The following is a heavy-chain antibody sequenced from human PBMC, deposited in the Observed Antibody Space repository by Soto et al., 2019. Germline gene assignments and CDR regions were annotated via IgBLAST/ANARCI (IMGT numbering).Heavy chain of an antibody. CDR1: GFTFSSNA. Sequence: GGSLRLSCAASGFTFSSNAMSWVRQAPGKGLEWVSTISGGGVTTYYADSVKGRFTISRDNSKNTLYLQMNSLRAEDTAVYYCAKQAGYTSDPFDYWGQGTLVTVSS. J-gene: IGHJ4*02. CDR2: ISGGGVTT. V-gene: IGHV3-23*01. D-gene: IGHD6-19*01. CDR3: AKQAGYTSDPFDY.